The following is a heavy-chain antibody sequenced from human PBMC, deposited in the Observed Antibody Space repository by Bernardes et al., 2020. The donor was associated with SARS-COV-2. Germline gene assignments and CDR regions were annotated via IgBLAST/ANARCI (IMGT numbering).Heavy chain of an antibody. CDR1: GFTFSSYA. D-gene: IGHD3-22*01. CDR2: ISGSGGST. V-gene: IGHV3-23*01. CDR3: AKGMIVVVIPEYFQH. Sequence: LRLSCAASGFTFSSYAMSWVRQAPGKGLEWVSAISGSGGSTYYADSVKGRFTISRDNSKNTLYLQMNSLRAEDTAVYYCAKGMIVVVIPEYFQHWGQGTLVTVSS. J-gene: IGHJ1*01.